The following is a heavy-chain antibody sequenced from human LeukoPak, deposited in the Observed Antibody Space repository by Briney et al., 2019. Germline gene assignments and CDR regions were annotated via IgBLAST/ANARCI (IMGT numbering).Heavy chain of an antibody. CDR3: TRSLGSYYYGSGSYYPLDY. Sequence: GGSLRLSCTASGFTFGDYAMSWVRQAPGKGLEWVGFIRSKAYGGTTEYAASVKGRFTISRGDSKSIAYLQMNSLKTEDTAVYYCTRSLGSYYYGSGSYYPLDYWGQGTLVTVSS. D-gene: IGHD3-10*01. CDR2: IRSKAYGGTT. V-gene: IGHV3-49*04. CDR1: GFTFGDYA. J-gene: IGHJ4*02.